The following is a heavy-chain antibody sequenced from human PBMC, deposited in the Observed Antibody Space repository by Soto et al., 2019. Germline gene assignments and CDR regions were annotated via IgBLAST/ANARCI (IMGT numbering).Heavy chain of an antibody. CDR2: LDGAGGGT. D-gene: IGHD3-10*01. V-gene: IGHV3-23*01. Sequence: GGSLRLSCLASGFTFSDYAMPWVRHVPGRVLEWVASLDGAGGGTYYADSVRGRFTSSRDNSQNTLFWQMKRLTVDDTAIYYCTAPRDEYGSGVSWFTYGMDIWGQGTTVTVSS. J-gene: IGHJ6*02. CDR3: TAPRDEYGSGVSWFTYGMDI. CDR1: GFTFSDYA.